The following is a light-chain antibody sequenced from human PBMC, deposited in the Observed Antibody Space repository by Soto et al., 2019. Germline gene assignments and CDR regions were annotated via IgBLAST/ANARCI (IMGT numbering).Light chain of an antibody. V-gene: IGLV2-14*03. Sequence: QSALTQPASVSGSPGQSITISCIGTSSDIGTDNYVSWYQQHPGKVPKLIIYEVNNRPSGVSPRFSGSKSGNTASLTISGLQTEDEAYYYCRSYTNGVIFGRGTKVTVL. CDR1: SSDIGTDNY. J-gene: IGLJ2*01. CDR2: EVN. CDR3: RSYTNGVI.